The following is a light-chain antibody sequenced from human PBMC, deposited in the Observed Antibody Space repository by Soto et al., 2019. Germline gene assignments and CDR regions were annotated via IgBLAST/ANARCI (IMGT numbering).Light chain of an antibody. CDR2: LNTDGSH. CDR3: QTWGTGHWV. Sequence: QSVLTQSPSASASLGASVKLTCTLSSGHSNYAIAWHQQQPEKGPRYLMKLNTDGSHSKGDGIPDRFSGSSSGAERYLTIPSLQSEDEADYSCQTWGTGHWVFGGGTKLTVL. V-gene: IGLV4-69*01. J-gene: IGLJ3*02. CDR1: SGHSNYA.